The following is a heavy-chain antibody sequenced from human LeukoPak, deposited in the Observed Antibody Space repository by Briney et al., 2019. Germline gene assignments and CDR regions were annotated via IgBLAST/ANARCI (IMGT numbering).Heavy chain of an antibody. CDR1: GFTFSSYG. V-gene: IGHV3-30*18. J-gene: IGHJ4*02. CDR3: AKGSGCPDY. Sequence: PGGSLRLSCAASGFTFSSYGMHWVRQAPGKGLEWVAVISYDGSNKYYADSVKGRFTISRDNSKNTLYLQMNSLRAEDTAVYYCAKGSGCPDYWGQGTLVTVSS. CDR2: ISYDGSNK. D-gene: IGHD6-25*01.